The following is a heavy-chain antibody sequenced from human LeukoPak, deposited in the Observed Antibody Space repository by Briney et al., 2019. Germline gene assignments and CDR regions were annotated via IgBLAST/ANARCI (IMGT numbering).Heavy chain of an antibody. CDR3: AKDRNIVVVTAVDY. CDR1: GGTFSSYA. J-gene: IGHJ4*02. Sequence: ASVKVSCKASGGTFSSYAISWVRQAPGQGLEWMGRIIPILGIANYAQKFQGRVTITADKSTSTAYMELSSLRSEDTAVYYCAKDRNIVVVTAVDYWGQGTLVTVSS. CDR2: IIPILGIA. D-gene: IGHD2-21*02. V-gene: IGHV1-69*04.